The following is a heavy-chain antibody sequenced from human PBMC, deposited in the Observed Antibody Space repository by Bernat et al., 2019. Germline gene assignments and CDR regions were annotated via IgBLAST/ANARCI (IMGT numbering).Heavy chain of an antibody. CDR1: GFTFSSYW. D-gene: IGHD3-22*01. Sequence: EVQLVESGGGLVQPGGSLRLSCAASGFTFSSYWMHWVRHAPGKGLVWVSRINSDGSSTSYADSVKGRFTISRDNAKNTLYLQMNSLRAEDTAVYYCAREAPYYYDSSGCIDYWGQGTLVTVSS. V-gene: IGHV3-74*01. J-gene: IGHJ4*02. CDR3: AREAPYYYDSSGCIDY. CDR2: INSDGSST.